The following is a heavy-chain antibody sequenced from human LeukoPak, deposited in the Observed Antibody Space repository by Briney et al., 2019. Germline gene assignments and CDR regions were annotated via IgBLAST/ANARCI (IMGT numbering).Heavy chain of an antibody. CDR1: GGSISSGDYY. D-gene: IGHD4-23*01. Sequence: PSETLSLTCTVSGGSISSGDYYWSWIRQPPGKGLEWIGYIYYSGSTYYNPSLKSRVTISVDTSKNQFSLKLSSVTAADTAVYYCARSQDYGGLYYFDYWGQGTLVTVSS. J-gene: IGHJ4*02. V-gene: IGHV4-30-4*01. CDR3: ARSQDYGGLYYFDY. CDR2: IYYSGST.